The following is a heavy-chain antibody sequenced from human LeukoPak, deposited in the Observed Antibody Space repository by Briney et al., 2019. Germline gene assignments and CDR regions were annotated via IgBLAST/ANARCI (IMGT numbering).Heavy chain of an antibody. J-gene: IGHJ4*02. CDR3: ARVLPYSSGWGVDH. V-gene: IGHV4-59*01. D-gene: IGHD6-19*01. CDR2: IYYSGST. Sequence: SETLSLTCTVSGGSISSYYWSWIRQPPGKGLEWIGYIYYSGSTNYNPSLKSRVTISVDTSGNQFSLNVSSVTAADTAVYYCARVLPYSSGWGVDHWGQGTLVTVSS. CDR1: GGSISSYY.